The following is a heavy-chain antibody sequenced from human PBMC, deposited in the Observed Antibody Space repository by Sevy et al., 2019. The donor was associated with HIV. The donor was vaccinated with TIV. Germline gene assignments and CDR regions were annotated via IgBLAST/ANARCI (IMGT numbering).Heavy chain of an antibody. CDR2: IIPIFGTI. V-gene: IGHV1-69*13. CDR1: GGTFSSYA. Sequence: ASVKVSCKASGGTFSSYALSWVRQAPGQGLEWMGGIIPIFGTINLAQKFQDRVTITADESRSTVYMELSSLRSADTAVYYCARTPIVQIPGSTDLYFDSWAREPWSPSPQ. J-gene: IGHJ4*02. D-gene: IGHD2-8*01. CDR3: ARTPIVQIPGSTDLYFDS.